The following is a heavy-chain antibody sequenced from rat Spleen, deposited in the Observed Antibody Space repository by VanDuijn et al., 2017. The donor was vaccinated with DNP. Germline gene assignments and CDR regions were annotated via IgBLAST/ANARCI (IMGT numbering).Heavy chain of an antibody. D-gene: IGHD5-1*01. Sequence: EVQLVESGGGLVQPGRSLKLSCAASGFTFSNSDMAWVRQAPTKGLEWVAAISTGGGNTYYRDSVKGRFTISRDNAKNTLYLQMNSLRSEDTATYYCARGSGTYYWYFDFWGPGTMVTVSS. CDR2: ISTGGGNT. J-gene: IGHJ1*01. V-gene: IGHV5S23*01. CDR3: ARGSGTYYWYFDF. CDR1: GFTFSNSD.